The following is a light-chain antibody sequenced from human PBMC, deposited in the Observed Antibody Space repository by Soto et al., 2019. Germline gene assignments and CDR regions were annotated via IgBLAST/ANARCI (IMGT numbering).Light chain of an antibody. CDR3: QQRSNWPPSSA. Sequence: EIVLTQSPATLSLSPGERATLSCRASQSVSSYLAWYQQKPDQAPRLLIYDASNRATGIPARFSGSGSGTDFTLTISSLEPEDFAVYYCQQRSNWPPSSAFGGGTKVEIK. V-gene: IGKV3-11*01. J-gene: IGKJ4*01. CDR1: QSVSSY. CDR2: DAS.